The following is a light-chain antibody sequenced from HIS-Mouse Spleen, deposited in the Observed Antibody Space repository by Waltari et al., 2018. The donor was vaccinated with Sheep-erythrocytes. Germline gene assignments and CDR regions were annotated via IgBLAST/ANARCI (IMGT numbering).Light chain of an antibody. V-gene: IGLV2-8*01. J-gene: IGLJ3*02. CDR1: SSDVGGYNY. Sequence: QSALTQPPSASGSPGQSVTISCTGTSSDVGGYNYVSCYHQHQDKAPKLMIYEFSKRPSGVPDRLSGSESGHAASLTVSGRQAEDEADYYCSSYAGSNNWVFGGGTKLTVL. CDR3: SSYAGSNNWV. CDR2: EFS.